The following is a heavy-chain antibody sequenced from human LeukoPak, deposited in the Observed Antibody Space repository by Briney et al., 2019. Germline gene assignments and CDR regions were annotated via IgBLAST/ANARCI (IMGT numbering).Heavy chain of an antibody. D-gene: IGHD3-22*01. CDR1: GGTFTSYA. Sequence: SVKVSCKASGGTFTSYAISWVRQAPGQGLEWMGGIIPIFGTANYAQKFQGRVTITADESTSTAYMELSSLRSEDTAVYYCASSYDSSGYYYHRTFDYWGQGTLVTVSS. CDR3: ASSYDSSGYYYHRTFDY. CDR2: IIPIFGTA. J-gene: IGHJ4*02. V-gene: IGHV1-69*01.